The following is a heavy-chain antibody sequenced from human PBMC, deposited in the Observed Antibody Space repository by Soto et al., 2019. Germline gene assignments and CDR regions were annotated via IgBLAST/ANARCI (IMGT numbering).Heavy chain of an antibody. CDR3: ARGRYCGGDCYSDAFDI. J-gene: IGHJ3*02. CDR1: GYTFTSYD. D-gene: IGHD2-21*02. V-gene: IGHV1-8*01. CDR2: MNPNSGNT. Sequence: QVQLVQSGAEVKKPGASVKVSCKASGYTFTSYDINWVRQATGQGAEWMGWMNPNSGNTGYAQKFQGRVTMTGNTSISTAYMELSSLRSEDTAVYYCARGRYCGGDCYSDAFDIWGQGTMVTVSS.